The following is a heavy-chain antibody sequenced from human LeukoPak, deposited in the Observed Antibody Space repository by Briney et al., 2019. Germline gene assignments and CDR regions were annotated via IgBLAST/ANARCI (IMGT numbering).Heavy chain of an antibody. D-gene: IGHD6-19*01. CDR1: GFTFSSSS. J-gene: IGHJ4*02. V-gene: IGHV3-23*01. Sequence: GGSLRLSCAASGFTFSSSSISWVRQAPGKGLEWVSAITDAVGSTHYADSVKGRFTISSDNSKNTVYLQMNSLRPEDMAVYYCARTPAYSSGRYVYWGQGTLVTVSS. CDR3: ARTPAYSSGRYVY. CDR2: ITDAVGST.